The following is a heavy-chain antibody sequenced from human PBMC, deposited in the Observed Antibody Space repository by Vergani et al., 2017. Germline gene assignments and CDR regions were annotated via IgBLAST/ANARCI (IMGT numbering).Heavy chain of an antibody. CDR1: GFTFSSYA. J-gene: IGHJ6*03. CDR3: ARAGYDFWSGYLVYYYYMDV. V-gene: IGHV3-30-3*01. D-gene: IGHD3-3*01. CDR2: ISYDGSNK. Sequence: QVQLVESGGGVVQPGRSLRLSCAASGFTFSSYAMHWVRQAPGKGLEWVAVISYDGSNKYYADSVKGRFTISRYNSKNTLYLQMNSLRAEDTAVYYCARAGYDFWSGYLVYYYYMDVWGKGTTVTVSS.